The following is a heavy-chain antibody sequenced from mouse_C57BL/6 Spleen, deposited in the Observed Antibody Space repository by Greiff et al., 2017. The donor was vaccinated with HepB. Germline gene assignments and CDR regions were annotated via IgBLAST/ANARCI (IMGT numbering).Heavy chain of an antibody. V-gene: IGHV1-82*01. J-gene: IGHJ3*01. CDR1: GYAFSSSW. D-gene: IGHD3-2*02. Sequence: QVQLQQSGPELVKPGASVMISCKASGYAFSSSWMNWVKQRPGKGLEWIGRIYPGDGDTNYNGKFKGKATLTADKSSSTAYMQLSSLTSEDSAVYFCAREGAAQRGFAYWGQGTLVTVSA. CDR3: AREGAAQRGFAY. CDR2: IYPGDGDT.